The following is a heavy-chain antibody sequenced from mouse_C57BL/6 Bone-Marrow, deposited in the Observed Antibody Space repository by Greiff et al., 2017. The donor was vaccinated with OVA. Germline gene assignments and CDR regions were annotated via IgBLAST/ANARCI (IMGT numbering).Heavy chain of an antibody. V-gene: IGHV1-26*01. D-gene: IGHD1-1*01. CDR1: GYTFTDYY. CDR2: INPNNGGT. Sequence: EVQLQQSGPELVKPGASVKISCTASGYTFTDYYMNWVKQSPGKSLEWIGDINPNNGGTSYNQKFKGKATLTVDKSSSTAYMELSSLTSEDSAVYYGARPLEYDGSSYWYFDVWGTGTTVTVSS. CDR3: ARPLEYDGSSYWYFDV. J-gene: IGHJ1*03.